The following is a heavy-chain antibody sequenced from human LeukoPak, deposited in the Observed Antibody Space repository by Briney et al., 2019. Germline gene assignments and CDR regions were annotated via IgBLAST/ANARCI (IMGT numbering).Heavy chain of an antibody. CDR1: GFTFDDYG. D-gene: IGHD6-13*01. V-gene: IGHV3-20*04. CDR2: INWNGRST. J-gene: IGHJ4*02. CDR3: ARGLAAAGPAY. Sequence: GGSLRLSCAASGFTFDDYGMSWVRQAAGKGVEGFSVINWNGRSTGYADSVKGRFTISRHNAKNSLYLQMNSLRAEDTALYYCARGLAAAGPAYWGQGTLVTVSS.